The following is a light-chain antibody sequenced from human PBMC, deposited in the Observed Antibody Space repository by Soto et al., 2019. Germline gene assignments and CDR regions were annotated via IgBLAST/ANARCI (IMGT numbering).Light chain of an antibody. CDR3: QESYSSPRFT. V-gene: IGKV1-39*01. J-gene: IGKJ3*01. Sequence: DIQMTQSPSSLSASVGDRVTITCRASQSISNYLNWYQQKPGEPPKLLIYATSNLQSGVPSRFSGSGSGTDFSLPISSLQPEDIANYYCQESYSSPRFTFGPGTKVDIK. CDR1: QSISNY. CDR2: ATS.